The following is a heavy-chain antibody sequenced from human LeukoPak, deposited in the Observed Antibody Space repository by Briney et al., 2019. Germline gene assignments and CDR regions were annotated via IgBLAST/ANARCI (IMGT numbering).Heavy chain of an antibody. V-gene: IGHV3-11*01. Sequence: PGGSLRLSCAASGFTFSSYAMSWIRQAPGKGLEWVSYISSSGSIKSYADSVEGRFTVSRDNAKNSLYLQMNSLRAEDTAVYYCARVGIIVAAGTCDYWGQGTLVTVSS. J-gene: IGHJ4*02. D-gene: IGHD6-13*01. CDR3: ARVGIIVAAGTCDY. CDR1: GFTFSSYA. CDR2: ISSSGSIK.